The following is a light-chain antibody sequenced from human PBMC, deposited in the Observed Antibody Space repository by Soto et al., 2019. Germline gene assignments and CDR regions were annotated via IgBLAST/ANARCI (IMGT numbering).Light chain of an antibody. CDR2: HAS. V-gene: IGKV1-5*01. Sequence: DIQMTQSPSTLSASIGDRVTITCRASQTINNWLAWYQQKPGKAPNLLIYHASNLETGVPSRFSGSAFGTEFTLPISSLQPDDFATYYCQHYNSYPWTFSQGTKVEIK. J-gene: IGKJ1*01. CDR3: QHYNSYPWT. CDR1: QTINNW.